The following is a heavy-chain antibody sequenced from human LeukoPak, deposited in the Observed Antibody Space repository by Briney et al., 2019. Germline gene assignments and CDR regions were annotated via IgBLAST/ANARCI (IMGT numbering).Heavy chain of an antibody. CDR2: MDPNSGNT. CDR3: ARGLILRSYSAAY. D-gene: IGHD1-26*01. J-gene: IGHJ4*02. V-gene: IGHV1-8*01. CDR1: GYTFTSYD. Sequence: ASVKVSCKASGYTFTSYDINWVRQATGQGLEWMGWMDPNSGNTGYAQKFQGRVTMTRNTSISTTYMELSSLRSEDTAVYYCARGLILRSYSAAYWGQGTLVTVSS.